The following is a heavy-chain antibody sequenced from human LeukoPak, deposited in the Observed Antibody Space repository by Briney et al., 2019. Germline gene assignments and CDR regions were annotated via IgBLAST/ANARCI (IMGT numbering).Heavy chain of an antibody. CDR3: ARSIPYYDFWIVKRKHDAFDI. CDR2: IYYSGST. CDR1: GGSISSYY. V-gene: IGHV4-59*12. J-gene: IGHJ3*02. Sequence: PSETLSLTCTVSGGSISSYYWSWIRQPPGKGLEWIGYIYYSGSTNYNPSLKSRVTISVDTSKNQFSLKLSSVTAADTAVYYCARSIPYYDFWIVKRKHDAFDIWGQGTMVTVSS. D-gene: IGHD3-3*01.